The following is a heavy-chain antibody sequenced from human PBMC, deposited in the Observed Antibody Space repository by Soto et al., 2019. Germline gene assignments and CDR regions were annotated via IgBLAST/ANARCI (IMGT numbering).Heavy chain of an antibody. CDR2: INAGNGNT. CDR3: ARDSTDFWSATGAFDI. CDR1: GYTFTSYA. J-gene: IGHJ3*02. Sequence: ASVKVACKASGYTFTSYAMHWVRQAPGQSLEWMGWINAGNGNTKYSQKFQGRVTITRDTSASTAYMELSSLRSEDTAVYYCARDSTDFWSATGAFDIWGQGTMVTVSS. D-gene: IGHD3-3*01. V-gene: IGHV1-3*01.